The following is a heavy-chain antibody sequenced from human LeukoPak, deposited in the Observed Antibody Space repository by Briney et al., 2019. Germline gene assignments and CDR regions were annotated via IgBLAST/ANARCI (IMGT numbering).Heavy chain of an antibody. CDR3: AKDHSSLGGLDY. CDR1: GFSFSSFA. CDR2: IRGGGGST. Sequence: GGSLRLSCAASGFSFSSFAMTWVRQAPGEGLEWVSVIRGGGGSTTYADSVKGRFTISRDDSKNTLYLQMNSLRADDTAVYYCAKDHSSLGGLDYWGQGTLVTVSS. D-gene: IGHD6-19*01. J-gene: IGHJ4*02. V-gene: IGHV3-23*01.